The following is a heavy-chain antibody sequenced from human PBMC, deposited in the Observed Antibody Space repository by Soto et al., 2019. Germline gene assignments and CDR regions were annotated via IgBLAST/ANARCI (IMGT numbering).Heavy chain of an antibody. CDR2: ISSSGSTI. V-gene: IGHV3-48*04. CDR3: ARDQRVVVAATRYYYYYGMDV. J-gene: IGHJ6*02. D-gene: IGHD2-15*01. Sequence: GGSLRLSCAASGFTFSRFPMSWVRQAPGKGLEWVSYISSSGSTIYYADSVKGRFTISRDNAKNSLYLQMNSLRAEDTAVYYCARDQRVVVAATRYYYYYGMDVWGQGTTVTVSS. CDR1: GFTFSRFP.